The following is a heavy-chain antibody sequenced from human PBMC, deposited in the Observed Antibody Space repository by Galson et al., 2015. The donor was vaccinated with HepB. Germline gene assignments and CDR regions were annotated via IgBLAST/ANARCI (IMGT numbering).Heavy chain of an antibody. D-gene: IGHD3-22*01. Sequence: SLRLSCAASGFTLSNYAMTWVRQAPGKGLEWLSVTSGSGGSTHYAESVKGRFTISRSNSNNTLYLQMNTLRAEDTAVYYCAKDLSDLETSGYYHAPPSPFDYWGRGTLVTVSS. J-gene: IGHJ4*02. CDR1: GFTLSNYA. CDR2: TSGSGGST. V-gene: IGHV3-23*01. CDR3: AKDLSDLETSGYYHAPPSPFDY.